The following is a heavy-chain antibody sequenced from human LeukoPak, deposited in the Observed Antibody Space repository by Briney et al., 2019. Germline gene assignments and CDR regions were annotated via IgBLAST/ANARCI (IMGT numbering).Heavy chain of an antibody. CDR2: IYYSGST. J-gene: IGHJ4*02. CDR1: GASISSYY. V-gene: IGHV4-59*01. D-gene: IGHD6-19*01. CDR3: ARADSSGSFDC. Sequence: KTSETLSLTCTVSGASISSYYWSWIRQPPGKGREWIGYIYYSGSTNYNPSLKSRVTISVDTSKNQFSLKLSSVTAADTAVYYCARADSSGSFDCRGQGTLVTVSS.